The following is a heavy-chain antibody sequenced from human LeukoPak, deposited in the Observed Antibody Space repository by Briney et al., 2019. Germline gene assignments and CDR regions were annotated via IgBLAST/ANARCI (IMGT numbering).Heavy chain of an antibody. Sequence: SETLSLTCTVSGGSISSYYWNWIRRSPGKGLEWIGYIYYSGSTNYNPSLKSRVTISVDTSKNQFSLKLSSVTAADTAVYYCARNWDSSGDYDYWGQGTLVTVSS. D-gene: IGHD3-22*01. CDR1: GGSISSYY. V-gene: IGHV4-59*01. J-gene: IGHJ4*02. CDR2: IYYSGST. CDR3: ARNWDSSGDYDY.